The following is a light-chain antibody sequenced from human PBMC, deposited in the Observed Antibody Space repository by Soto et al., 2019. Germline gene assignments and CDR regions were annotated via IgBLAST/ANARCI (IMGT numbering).Light chain of an antibody. J-gene: IGLJ2*01. CDR3: QAWDSSTVV. CDR1: KLGDKY. Sequence: SYELTQPPSVSVSPGQTASITCSGDKLGDKYACWYQQKPGQSPVLVIYQDSKRPSGIPERFSGSNSGNTAALTISGTQAMGEADYYCQAWDSSTVVFGGGTQRTVL. V-gene: IGLV3-1*01. CDR2: QDS.